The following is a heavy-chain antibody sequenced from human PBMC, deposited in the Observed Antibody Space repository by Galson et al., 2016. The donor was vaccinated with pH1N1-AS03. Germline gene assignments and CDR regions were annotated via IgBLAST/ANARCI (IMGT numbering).Heavy chain of an antibody. J-gene: IGHJ5*01. V-gene: IGHV4-34*12. CDR3: ARRPTGIDS. CDR1: RGSFGGAY. D-gene: IGHD3-10*01. Sequence: ETLSLTCTVSRGSFGGAYWTWIRQPPGKGLEWIGKIIIGRGLPPTYNPSLKRRVTISIDTSRGELSLRLRSVTAADTGVYYCARRPTGIDSWGQGSQVTVSS. CDR2: IIIGRGLPP.